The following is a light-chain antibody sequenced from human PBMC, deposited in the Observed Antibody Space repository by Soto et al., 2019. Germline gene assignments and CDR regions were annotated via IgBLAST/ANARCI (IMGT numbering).Light chain of an antibody. CDR3: ETWDINTHVV. CDR1: SGHSSYI. Sequence: LVLTQSSSASASLGSSVKLTCPLSSGHSSYIIAWHQQQPGKAPRYLMKLEGSGSYNKGSGVPDRFSVSSSGADRYLTISNLQFEDEADYYCETWDINTHVVFGGGTKLTVL. V-gene: IGLV4-60*02. CDR2: LEGSGSY. J-gene: IGLJ2*01.